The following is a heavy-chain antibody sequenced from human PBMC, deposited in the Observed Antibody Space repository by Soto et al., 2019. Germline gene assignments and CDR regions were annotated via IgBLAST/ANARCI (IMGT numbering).Heavy chain of an antibody. CDR3: ARGAGPCNMDV. CDR1: GGSFSGYY. J-gene: IGHJ6*03. V-gene: IGHV4-34*01. CDR2: INHSGST. Sequence: PSETLSLTCAVYGGSFSGYYWSWIRQPPGKGLEWIGEINHSGSTNYSPSLKSRVTISVDTSKNQFSLKLSSVTAADTAVYYCARGAGPCNMDVWGKGTTVTVSS.